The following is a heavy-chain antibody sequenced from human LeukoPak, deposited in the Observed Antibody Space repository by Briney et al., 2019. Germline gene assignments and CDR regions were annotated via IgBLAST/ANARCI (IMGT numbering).Heavy chain of an antibody. CDR1: GFTFSSYG. J-gene: IGHJ4*02. Sequence: GGSLRLSCAASGFTFSSYGMHWVHQAPGKGLEWVAVISYDGSNKYYADSVKGRFTISRDNSKNTLYLQMNSLRAEDTAVYYCASGVYSSGWYLDYWGQGTLVTVSS. D-gene: IGHD6-19*01. CDR3: ASGVYSSGWYLDY. CDR2: ISYDGSNK. V-gene: IGHV3-30*03.